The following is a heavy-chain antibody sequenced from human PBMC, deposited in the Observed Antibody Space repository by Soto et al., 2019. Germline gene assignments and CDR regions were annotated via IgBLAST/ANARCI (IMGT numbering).Heavy chain of an antibody. CDR2: INHSGST. V-gene: IGHV4-34*01. Sequence: SETLSLTCAVYGGSFSGYYWSWIRQPPGKGLEWIGEINHSGSTNYNPSLKSRVTISVDTSKNQFSLKLSSVTAADTAVYYCARGRRSTMIVTSYHDYWGQGTLVTVSS. J-gene: IGHJ4*02. CDR3: ARGRRSTMIVTSYHDY. CDR1: GGSFSGYY. D-gene: IGHD3-22*01.